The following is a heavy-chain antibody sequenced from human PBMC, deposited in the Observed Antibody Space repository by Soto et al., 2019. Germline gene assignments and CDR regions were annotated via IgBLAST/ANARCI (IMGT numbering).Heavy chain of an antibody. CDR1: GGTFSSYT. J-gene: IGHJ6*03. CDR3: ARGSTGYYLYYYYYMDV. V-gene: IGHV1-8*02. Sequence: ASVKVSCKASGGTFSSYTISWVRQAPGQGLEWMGWMNPNSGNTGYAQKFQGRVTMTRNTSISTAYMELSSLRSEDTAVYYCARGSTGYYLYYYYYMDVWGKGTTVTVSS. CDR2: MNPNSGNT. D-gene: IGHD3-9*01.